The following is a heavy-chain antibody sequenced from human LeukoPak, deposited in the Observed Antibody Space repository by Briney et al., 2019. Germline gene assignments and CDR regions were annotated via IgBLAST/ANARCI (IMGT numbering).Heavy chain of an antibody. D-gene: IGHD4-17*01. CDR2: INHSGST. V-gene: IGHV4-34*01. CDR3: ARAMTTVTPYNWFDP. J-gene: IGHJ5*02. CDR1: GGSISSYY. Sequence: PSETLSLTCTVSGGSISSYYWSWIRQPPGKGLEWIGEINHSGSTNYNPSLKSRVTISVDTSKNQFSLKLSSVTAADTAVYYCARAMTTVTPYNWFDPWGQGTLVTVSS.